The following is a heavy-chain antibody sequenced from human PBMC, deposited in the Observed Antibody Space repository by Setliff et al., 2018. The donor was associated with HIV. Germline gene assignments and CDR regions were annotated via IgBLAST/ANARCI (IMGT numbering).Heavy chain of an antibody. CDR2: IDTDNGYR. Sequence: ASVMVSCKASGYTFSEYAIHWVRQAPGQRLEWMGRIDTDNGYRRYSPKLQGRVTITKDTSANTAYMELRGLRSEDTAVYYCARWCAAAGCYPAIYHFDSWGQGTLVTAPQ. V-gene: IGHV1-3*04. D-gene: IGHD2-2*01. CDR1: GYTFSEYA. CDR3: ARWCAAAGCYPAIYHFDS. J-gene: IGHJ4*02.